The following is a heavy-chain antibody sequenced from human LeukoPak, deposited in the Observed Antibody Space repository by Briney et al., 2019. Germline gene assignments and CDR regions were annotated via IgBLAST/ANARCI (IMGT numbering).Heavy chain of an antibody. CDR2: ISYDGSYK. Sequence: PGRSLRLSCAASGFTFTTYGMHWVRQAPGKGLEWVAVISYDGSYKYYVDSVKGRFTISRDNSKNSLYLQMNSLRAEDTAVYYCAKDESQSVVIIPDPFDYWGQGTLVTVSS. CDR3: AKDESQSVVIIPDPFDY. V-gene: IGHV3-30*18. D-gene: IGHD3-3*01. CDR1: GFTFTTYG. J-gene: IGHJ4*02.